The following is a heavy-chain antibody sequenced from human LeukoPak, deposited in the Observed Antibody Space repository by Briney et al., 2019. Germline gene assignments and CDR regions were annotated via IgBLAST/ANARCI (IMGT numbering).Heavy chain of an antibody. CDR2: IYYSGST. CDR1: GGSISSYY. V-gene: IGHV4-59*01. CDR3: ARVGYGDYVPQGYYYMDV. D-gene: IGHD4-17*01. J-gene: IGHJ6*03. Sequence: PSETLSLTCTVSGGSISSYYGSWIRQPPGKGLEWIGYIYYSGSTNYNPSLKSRVTISVDTSKNQFSLKLSSVTAADTAVYYCARVGYGDYVPQGYYYMDVWGKGTTVTISS.